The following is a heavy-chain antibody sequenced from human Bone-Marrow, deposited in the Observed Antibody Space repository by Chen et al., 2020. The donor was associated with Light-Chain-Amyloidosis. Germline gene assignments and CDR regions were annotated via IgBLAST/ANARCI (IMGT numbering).Heavy chain of an antibody. D-gene: IGHD3-3*01. V-gene: IGHV3-30*01. CDR1: GFIFSNYF. J-gene: IGHJ6*02. CDR3: VRDLSIVGVDGMDV. CDR2: MSYDGNNK. Sequence: QVHLVESGGGVVQPGRSLRLSCAASGFIFSNYFMHWVRQAPGKGLEWVAVMSYDGNNKYYAASVTGRFTISRDNSKNTLFLQMHSLRADDTAVYYCVRDLSIVGVDGMDVWGQGTTVIVSS.